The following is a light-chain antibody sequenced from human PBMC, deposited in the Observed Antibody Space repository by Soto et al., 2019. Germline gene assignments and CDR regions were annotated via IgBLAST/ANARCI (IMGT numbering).Light chain of an antibody. J-gene: IGLJ2*01. CDR2: DNN. CDR3: QSYDSSLSGPVV. Sequence: QLVLTQPPSVSGAPGQRVTISCTGSSSNIGAGYDVHWYQQLPGTAPKVLIYDNNNRPSGVPDRISGSKSGTSASLAITGLQAEDEADYYCQSYDSSLSGPVVFGGGTQLTVL. CDR1: SSNIGAGYD. V-gene: IGLV1-40*01.